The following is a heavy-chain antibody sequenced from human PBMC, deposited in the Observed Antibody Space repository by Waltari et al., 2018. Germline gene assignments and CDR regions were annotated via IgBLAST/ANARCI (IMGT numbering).Heavy chain of an antibody. CDR2: IIPIFGTA. CDR3: ARDTDPLDYAAHWYFDL. CDR1: GGTFSSYA. J-gene: IGHJ2*01. V-gene: IGHV1-69*13. D-gene: IGHD4-17*01. Sequence: QVQLVQSGAEVKKPGSSVKVSCKASGGTFSSYAISWVRQAPGQGLEWMGGIIPIFGTANYAKKFQGRVTITADESTSTAYMELSSLRSEDTAVYYCARDTDPLDYAAHWYFDLWGRGTLVTVSS.